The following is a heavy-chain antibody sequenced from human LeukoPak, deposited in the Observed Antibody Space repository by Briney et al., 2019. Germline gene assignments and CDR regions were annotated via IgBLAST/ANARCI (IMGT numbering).Heavy chain of an antibody. J-gene: IGHJ4*02. V-gene: IGHV3-9*01. CDR3: ARIFYYYDSSDY. D-gene: IGHD3-22*01. CDR1: GFTFDDYA. CDR2: ISWNSGSI. Sequence: PGGSLRLSCAASGFTFDDYAMHWVRQAPGKGLEWVSGISWNSGSIGYADSVKGRFTISRDNAKNSLYLQMNSLRDEDTAVYYCARIFYYYDSSDYWGQGTLVTVSS.